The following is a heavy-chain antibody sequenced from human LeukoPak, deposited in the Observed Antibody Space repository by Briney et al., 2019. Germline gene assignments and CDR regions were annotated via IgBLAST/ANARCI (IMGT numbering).Heavy chain of an antibody. CDR2: INHSGRT. CDR3: ARGARTYSSIDY. J-gene: IGHJ4*02. V-gene: IGHV4-34*01. Sequence: SETLSLTCAVYGGSFSGYYWSWIRQPPGKGLEWIGEINHSGRTNYNPSLKSRVTISVDTSTNQFSRKLSSVTAADTAVYYCARGARTYSSIDYWGQGTLVTVSS. D-gene: IGHD6-13*01. CDR1: GGSFSGYY.